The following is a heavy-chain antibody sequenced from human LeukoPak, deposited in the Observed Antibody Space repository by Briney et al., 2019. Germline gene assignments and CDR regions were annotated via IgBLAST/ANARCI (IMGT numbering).Heavy chain of an antibody. CDR3: ARDKGHYYGSGSYYKRDDAFDI. V-gene: IGHV4-31*03. J-gene: IGHJ3*02. CDR1: GGSISSGGYY. CDR2: IYYSGST. D-gene: IGHD3-10*01. Sequence: SETLSLTCNVSGGSISSGGYYWSWIRQHPGMGLEWIGYIYYSGSTYYNPSLKSRVTISVDTSKNQFSLKLSSVTAADTAVYYCARDKGHYYGSGSYYKRDDAFDIWGQGTMVTVSS.